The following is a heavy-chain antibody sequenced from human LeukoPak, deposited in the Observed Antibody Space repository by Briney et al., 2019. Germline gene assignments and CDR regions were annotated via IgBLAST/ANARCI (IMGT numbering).Heavy chain of an antibody. CDR3: ARQSYYYGSGSYRARASGWFDP. CDR2: IYYSGST. CDR1: GGSISSSSYY. J-gene: IGHJ5*02. V-gene: IGHV4-39*01. D-gene: IGHD3-10*01. Sequence: SETLSLTCTVSGGSISSSSYYWGWIRQPPGKGLEWIGSIYYSGSTYYNPSLKSRVTISVDTSKSQFSLKLSPVTAADTAVYYCARQSYYYGSGSYRARASGWFDPWGQGTLVTVSS.